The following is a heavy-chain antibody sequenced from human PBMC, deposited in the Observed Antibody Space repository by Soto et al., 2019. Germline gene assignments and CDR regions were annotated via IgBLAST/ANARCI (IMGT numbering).Heavy chain of an antibody. CDR1: GFPFWTYS. J-gene: IGHJ3*01. CDR3: AKTRLYDNNDYHRDGFDV. Sequence: PGGSLRLSCEASGFPFWTYSMSWVRQAPRKGLEWVSGISGSGTATYYTDSVKGRFTVSRDNSKDTLFLQMNTLRVEDTAVYYCAKTRLYDNNDYHRDGFDVWGQGTAVTVSS. V-gene: IGHV3-23*01. CDR2: ISGSGTAT. D-gene: IGHD3-22*01.